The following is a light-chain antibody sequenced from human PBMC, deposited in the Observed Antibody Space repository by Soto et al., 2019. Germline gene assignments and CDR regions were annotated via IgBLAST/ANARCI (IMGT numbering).Light chain of an antibody. V-gene: IGKV3-15*01. CDR1: QSVGSN. CDR3: QQYNNWPPYT. J-gene: IGKJ2*01. Sequence: ERVMTQSPATLSVSPGERATLSCRASQSVGSNLAWFQQKPGQAPRLLIYGASTRATGIPARFSGSGSGTEFTLTISSLQSEDFAVYYCQQYNNWPPYTFGQGTKLEMK. CDR2: GAS.